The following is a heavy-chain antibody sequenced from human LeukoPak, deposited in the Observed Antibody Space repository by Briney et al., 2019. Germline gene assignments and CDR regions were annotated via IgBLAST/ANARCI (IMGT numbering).Heavy chain of an antibody. CDR1: GFTFSSYS. D-gene: IGHD6-13*01. CDR3: ASGRRSLYSSSWYPRYSYYYMDV. J-gene: IGHJ6*03. Sequence: TGGSLRLSCAASGFTFSSYSMNWVRQAPGKGLEWVSSISSSSSYIYYADSVKGRFTISRDNAKNSLYLQMNSLRAEDTAVYYCASGRRSLYSSSWYPRYSYYYMDVWGKGTTVTVSS. CDR2: ISSSSSYI. V-gene: IGHV3-21*01.